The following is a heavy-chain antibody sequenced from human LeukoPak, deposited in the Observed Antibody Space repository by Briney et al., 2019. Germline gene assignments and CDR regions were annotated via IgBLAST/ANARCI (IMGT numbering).Heavy chain of an antibody. Sequence: SETLSLTCTVSGGSICSYYWSWIRQPAGKGLEWIGRIYTSGSTNYNPSLKSRVTMSVDTSKNQFSLKLSSVTAADTAVYYCARDPTTIRYYYYGMDVWGQGTTVTVSS. J-gene: IGHJ6*02. CDR2: IYTSGST. CDR3: ARDPTTIRYYYYGMDV. CDR1: GGSICSYY. V-gene: IGHV4-4*07. D-gene: IGHD1-26*01.